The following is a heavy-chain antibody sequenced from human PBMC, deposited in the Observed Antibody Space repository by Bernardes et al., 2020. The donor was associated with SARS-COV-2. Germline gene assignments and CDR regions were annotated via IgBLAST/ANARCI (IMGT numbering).Heavy chain of an antibody. V-gene: IGHV3-64D*06. Sequence: GGTLRLSCSVSGFTFSSYTMHWVRQAPGMGLEYVSAISNDGASTFYADSVKGRFIISRDNSKNTLYLQMSSLRVEETAIYYCVKGSVAVAGVDYWGQGTLVTVSS. CDR3: VKGSVAVAGVDY. J-gene: IGHJ4*02. CDR1: GFTFSSYT. CDR2: ISNDGAST. D-gene: IGHD6-19*01.